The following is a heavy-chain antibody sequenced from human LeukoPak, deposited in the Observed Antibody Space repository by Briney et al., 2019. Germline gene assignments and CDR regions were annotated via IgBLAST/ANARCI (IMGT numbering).Heavy chain of an antibody. CDR3: ARQGAAGKYYYYYMDV. D-gene: IGHD6-13*01. Sequence: GESLKISSQGSGYNFPIYWIGWGRRMPGQGLEWMGIIYPDDSNTIYGPSFQGQVTISADKSINTAYLEWSSLKASDTAIYYCARQGAAGKYYYYYMDVWGKGTTVTVPS. CDR2: IYPDDSNT. V-gene: IGHV5-51*01. CDR1: GYNFPIYW. J-gene: IGHJ6*03.